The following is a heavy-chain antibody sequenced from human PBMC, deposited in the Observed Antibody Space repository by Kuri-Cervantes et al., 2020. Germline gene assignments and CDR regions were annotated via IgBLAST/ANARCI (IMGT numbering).Heavy chain of an antibody. CDR2: ISSSSSYI. V-gene: IGHV3-21*04. CDR3: ANLNIAAAPHYYYGMDV. J-gene: IGHJ6*02. D-gene: IGHD6-13*01. CDR1: GFTFSSYS. Sequence: ETLSLTCAASGFTFSSYSMNWVRQAPGKGLEWVSSISSSSSYIYYADSVKGRFTISRDNSKNTLYLQMNSLRAEDTAVYYCANLNIAAAPHYYYGMDVWGQGTTVTVSS.